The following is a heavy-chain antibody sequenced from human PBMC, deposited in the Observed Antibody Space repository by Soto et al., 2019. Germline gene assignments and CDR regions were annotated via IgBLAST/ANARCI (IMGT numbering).Heavy chain of an antibody. Sequence: EAQLVESGGGLVQPGGSLRLSCAASGFTVSSNYMSWVRQAPGKGLEWVSVIYSGGSTYYADSVKGRFTISRDNSKNTLYLQMNSLRAEDTAVYYCARDPGHLTYYFDYWGQGTLVTVSS. CDR2: IYSGGST. D-gene: IGHD7-27*01. V-gene: IGHV3-66*01. J-gene: IGHJ4*02. CDR3: ARDPGHLTYYFDY. CDR1: GFTVSSNY.